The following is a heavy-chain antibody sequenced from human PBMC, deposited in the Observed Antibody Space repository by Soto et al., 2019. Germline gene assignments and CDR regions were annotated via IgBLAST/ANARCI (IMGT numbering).Heavy chain of an antibody. V-gene: IGHV1-69*13. Sequence: GASVKVSCKASGGTFSSYAISWGRQAPGQGLEWMGGIIPIFGTANYAQKFQGRVTITADESTSTAYMELSSLRSEDTAVYYCARVGDYDILTGYYIFDYWGQGTLVTVSS. J-gene: IGHJ4*02. CDR3: ARVGDYDILTGYYIFDY. CDR1: GGTFSSYA. CDR2: IIPIFGTA. D-gene: IGHD3-9*01.